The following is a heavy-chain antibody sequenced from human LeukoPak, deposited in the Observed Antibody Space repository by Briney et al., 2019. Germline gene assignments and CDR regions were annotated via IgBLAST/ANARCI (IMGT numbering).Heavy chain of an antibody. V-gene: IGHV4-4*02. CDR1: GGSISSDNW. D-gene: IGHD3-16*02. CDR2: IYHSGST. J-gene: IGHJ4*02. Sequence: PSETLSLTCGVSGGSISSDNWWSWVRQPPGKGLEWIGEIYHSGSTKYNPSLESRVTISVDKSKNQFSLTLNSVTAADTAVYYCARTGIVNYWGQGTLVTVSS. CDR3: ARTGIVNY.